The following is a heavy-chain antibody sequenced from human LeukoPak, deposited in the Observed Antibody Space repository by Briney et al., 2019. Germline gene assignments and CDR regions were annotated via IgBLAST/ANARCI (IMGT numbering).Heavy chain of an antibody. J-gene: IGHJ4*02. CDR1: VYTFTGYY. CDR2: INPNSGGT. CDR3: ASGSSWYRDY. D-gene: IGHD6-13*01. Sequence: ASVKVSCKASVYTFTGYYMHWGRQGPGQGVEWMGWINPNSGGTNYAQKFQGTVTMTRDTTISTAYMERSRLRSDDTAVYYCASGSSWYRDYWGQGTLVTVSS. V-gene: IGHV1-2*02.